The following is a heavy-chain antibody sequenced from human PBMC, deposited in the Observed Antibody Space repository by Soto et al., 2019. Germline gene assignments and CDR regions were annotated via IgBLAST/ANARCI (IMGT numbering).Heavy chain of an antibody. CDR3: AKDVRSAPRLGDYYGMDV. V-gene: IGHV3-30*18. CDR2: LSHDGTNK. CDR1: GFTFSNFG. D-gene: IGHD6-6*01. J-gene: IGHJ6*02. Sequence: GGSLRLSCAASGFTFSNFGMHWVRQAPGKGLEWVAVLSHDGTNKYFADSLKGRFTISRDNSKNTLYLQMNGLRPEDTAVYYCAKDVRSAPRLGDYYGMDVWGQGTTVTVSS.